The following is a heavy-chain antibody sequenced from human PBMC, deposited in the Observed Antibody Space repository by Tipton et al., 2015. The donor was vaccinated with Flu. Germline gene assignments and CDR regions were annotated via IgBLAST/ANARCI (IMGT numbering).Heavy chain of an antibody. D-gene: IGHD1-26*01. CDR3: VRYPPYSGSFDA. V-gene: IGHV4/OR15-8*01. CDR1: GFTFSSHW. CDR2: IGQSGSP. Sequence: LRLSCAASGFTFSSHWMTWVRQAPGKGLEWIGDIGQSGSPNYNPSLKSRVSISLDTSKNQFSLKLTSVTAADTAVYYCVRYPPYSGSFDAWGQGTLVTVSS. J-gene: IGHJ5*02.